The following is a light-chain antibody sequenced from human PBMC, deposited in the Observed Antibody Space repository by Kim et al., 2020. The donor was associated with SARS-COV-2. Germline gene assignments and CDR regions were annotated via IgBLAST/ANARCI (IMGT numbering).Light chain of an antibody. CDR1: QGIATY. Sequence: ASVGDRVTITCRARQGIATYLAWYQQKPGKAPKLLIYAASTLQSGVPSRFTGSGSGTDFALTISSLQPEDVATYYCQKYNTAPWTFGPGTKVDIK. J-gene: IGKJ1*01. V-gene: IGKV1-27*01. CDR2: AAS. CDR3: QKYNTAPWT.